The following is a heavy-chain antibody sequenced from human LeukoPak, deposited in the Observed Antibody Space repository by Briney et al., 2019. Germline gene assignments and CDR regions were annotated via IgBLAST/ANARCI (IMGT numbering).Heavy chain of an antibody. Sequence: SETLSLTCAVSGGSISSSNWWSWVRQPPGKGLEWIGEIYHSGSTNYNPSLKSRVTISVDTSKNQFSLKLSSVTAADTAVYYCARVLGSNSFYFDYWGQGTLVTVSS. CDR2: IYHSGST. CDR3: ARVLGSNSFYFDY. D-gene: IGHD3-16*01. CDR1: GGSISSSNW. V-gene: IGHV4-4*02. J-gene: IGHJ4*02.